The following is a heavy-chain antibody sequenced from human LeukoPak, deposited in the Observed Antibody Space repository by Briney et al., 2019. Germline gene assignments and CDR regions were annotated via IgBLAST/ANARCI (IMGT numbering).Heavy chain of an antibody. CDR3: ARSIAAPYYYYYYYMDV. CDR1: GYSFTSYW. CDR2: IYPGDSDT. J-gene: IGHJ6*03. Sequence: GESLKISCKGSGYSFTSYWIGWVRQMPGKGLEWMGIIYPGDSDTRYSPSFQGQVTISAAKSISTAYLQWSSLKASDTAMYYCARSIAAPYYYYYYYMDVWGKGTTVTVSS. D-gene: IGHD6-13*01. V-gene: IGHV5-51*01.